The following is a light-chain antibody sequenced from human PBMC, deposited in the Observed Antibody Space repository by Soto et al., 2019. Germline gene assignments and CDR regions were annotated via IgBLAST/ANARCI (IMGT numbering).Light chain of an antibody. J-gene: IGKJ1*01. Sequence: EIMLAQSPGTLSLSPGERATLSCRASQSVSSSYLAWYQQKAGQAPRLLIFGASSRATGTPDRFSGSGSGTDFTLTISRLEPEDFAVYYCQQYGSSPPWTFGQGTKVDNK. V-gene: IGKV3-20*01. CDR3: QQYGSSPPWT. CDR2: GAS. CDR1: QSVSSSY.